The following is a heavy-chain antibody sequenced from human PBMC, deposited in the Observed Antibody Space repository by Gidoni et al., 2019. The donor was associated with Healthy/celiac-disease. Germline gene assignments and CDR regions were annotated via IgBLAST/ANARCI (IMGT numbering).Heavy chain of an antibody. J-gene: IGHJ5*02. CDR2: IYHSGST. CDR1: GGSISRSTW. Sequence: QVQLQESGPGLVKPSGPLSLTCAVSGGSISRSTWWSWVRQPPGKGLEWIGEIYHSGSTNYNPSLKRRVTISVDKSKNQFSLKLSSVTAADTAVYYCASIRGYCGGDCYPVGFDPWGQGTLVTVSS. CDR3: ASIRGYCGGDCYPVGFDP. V-gene: IGHV4-4*02. D-gene: IGHD2-21*02.